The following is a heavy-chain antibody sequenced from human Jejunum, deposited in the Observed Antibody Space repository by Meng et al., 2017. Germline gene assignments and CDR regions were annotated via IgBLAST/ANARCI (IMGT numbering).Heavy chain of an antibody. D-gene: IGHD2-8*01. CDR1: GFTFSNYA. J-gene: IGHJ4*02. CDR3: ARGGGPDRMTV. CDR2: ISYDGSHK. V-gene: IGHV3-30*04. Sequence: GESLKISCTTSGFTFSNYAMHWVRQAPGKGLEWVTLISYDGSHKFYADSVKGRFTIARDNSKNTVYLQVNSLRDEDTAVYYCARGGGPDRMTVWGQGTLVTVSS.